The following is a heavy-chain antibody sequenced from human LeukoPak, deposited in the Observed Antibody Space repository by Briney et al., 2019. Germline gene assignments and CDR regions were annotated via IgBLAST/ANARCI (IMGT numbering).Heavy chain of an antibody. CDR1: GLTFSTSG. CDR3: ATETSGRHYDY. D-gene: IGHD6-19*01. V-gene: IGHV3-21*06. Sequence: GGSLRLSCTASGLTFSTSGFNWVRQAPGKGLEWVASIGPTGSDRYHADSIKGRFTISRDNANNFLYLQMNSLRAEDTAVYYCATETSGRHYDYWGQGTLLTVSS. CDR2: IGPTGSDR. J-gene: IGHJ4*02.